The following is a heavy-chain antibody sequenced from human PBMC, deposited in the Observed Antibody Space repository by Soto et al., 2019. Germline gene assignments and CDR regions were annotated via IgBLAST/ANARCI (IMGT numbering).Heavy chain of an antibody. CDR2: INHSGST. V-gene: IGHV4-34*01. Sequence: QVQLQQWGAGLLKPSETLSLTCAVYGGSFSGYYWSWIRQPPGKGLEWIGEINHSGSTNYNTSLKRRVTISVDTSKNQFSLKLSSVTAADTAVYYCASPWLTVTTDAFDIWGQGTMVTVSS. J-gene: IGHJ3*02. CDR1: GGSFSGYY. CDR3: ASPWLTVTTDAFDI. D-gene: IGHD4-17*01.